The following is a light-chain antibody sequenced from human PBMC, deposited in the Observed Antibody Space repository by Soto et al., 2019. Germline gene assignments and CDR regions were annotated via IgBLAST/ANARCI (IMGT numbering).Light chain of an antibody. CDR3: QQYDNLLPIT. CDR2: DAS. Sequence: IQMTQSPSSLSASVGDRVTITCQASQDIAKNLNWYQQKPGKAPKLLIYDASSLQTGVPSRFSGSGSATNFTFTISSLQSEDIATYYCQQYDNLLPITFVQGTRLEIK. V-gene: IGKV1-33*01. CDR1: QDIAKN. J-gene: IGKJ5*01.